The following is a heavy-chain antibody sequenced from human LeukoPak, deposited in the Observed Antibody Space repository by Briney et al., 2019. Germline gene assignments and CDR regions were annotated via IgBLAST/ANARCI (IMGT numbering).Heavy chain of an antibody. Sequence: SQTLSLTCAISGDSFSSNSAAWNWIRQSPSRGLEWLGRTYYRSKWYNDYAVSVKSRITINPDTSKNQFSLQLNSVTPEDTAVYYCARVANAGSIAAAGPIDYWGQGTLVTVSS. CDR3: ARVANAGSIAAAGPIDY. V-gene: IGHV6-1*01. D-gene: IGHD6-25*01. CDR2: TYYRSKWYN. J-gene: IGHJ4*02. CDR1: GDSFSSNSAA.